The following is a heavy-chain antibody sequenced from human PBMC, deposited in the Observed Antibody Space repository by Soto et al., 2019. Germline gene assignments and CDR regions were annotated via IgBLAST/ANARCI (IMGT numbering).Heavy chain of an antibody. D-gene: IGHD4-17*01. J-gene: IGHJ4*02. Sequence: QVQLVQSGAEVKKPGSSVKVSCKASGGPVSSYTLNWVRQAPGQGLEWMGRIIPLLGRATYSGKFQGRVTITANKSTSTDYMDLSSLRSEDTAVYFCAGDSGKSDYAFDFWGQGTLVTVSS. CDR3: AGDSGKSDYAFDF. CDR1: GGPVSSYT. V-gene: IGHV1-69*08. CDR2: IIPLLGRA.